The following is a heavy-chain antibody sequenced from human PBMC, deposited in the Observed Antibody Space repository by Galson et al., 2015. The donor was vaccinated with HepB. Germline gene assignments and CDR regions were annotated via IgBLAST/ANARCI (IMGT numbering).Heavy chain of an antibody. Sequence: SVKVSCKASGYTFTGYYMHWVRQAPGQGLEWMGWINPNSGGTNYAQKFQGRVTMTRDTSVSTAYMELSRLRSDDTAVYNCARSQYYYDSSGYYEVYWFDPWGQGTLVTVSS. D-gene: IGHD3-22*01. CDR3: ARSQYYYDSSGYYEVYWFDP. J-gene: IGHJ5*02. CDR1: GYTFTGYY. CDR2: INPNSGGT. V-gene: IGHV1-2*02.